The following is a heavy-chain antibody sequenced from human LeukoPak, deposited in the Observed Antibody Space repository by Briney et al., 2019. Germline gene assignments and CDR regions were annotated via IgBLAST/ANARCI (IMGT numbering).Heavy chain of an antibody. CDR1: GFTVSSNY. D-gene: IGHD2-21*01. Sequence: RGSLRLSCAASGFTVSSNYMSWVRQAPGKGLEWVSAISDSGNTYHADSVKGRFTISRDSSKNTLFLQMNRLRPEDAAVYYCAKAPVTTCRGAYCYPFDYWGQGTLVTVSS. CDR3: AKAPVTTCRGAYCYPFDY. CDR2: ISDSGNT. J-gene: IGHJ4*02. V-gene: IGHV3-53*01.